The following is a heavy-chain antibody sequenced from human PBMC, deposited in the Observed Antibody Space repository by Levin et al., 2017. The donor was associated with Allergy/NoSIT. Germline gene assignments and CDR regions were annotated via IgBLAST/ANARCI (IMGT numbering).Heavy chain of an antibody. D-gene: IGHD3-16*01. J-gene: IGHJ4*02. CDR3: ARSAVGGYLYYFDY. Sequence: SQTLSLTCTVSGGSISSYYWSWIRQPAGKGLEWIGRIYTSGSTNYNPSLKSRVTMSVDTSKNQFSLKLSSVTAADTAVYYCARSAVGGYLYYFDYWGQGTLVTVSS. CDR1: GGSISSYY. CDR2: IYTSGST. V-gene: IGHV4-4*07.